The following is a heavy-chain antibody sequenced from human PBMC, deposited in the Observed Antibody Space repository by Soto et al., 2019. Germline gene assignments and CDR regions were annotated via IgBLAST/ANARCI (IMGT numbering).Heavy chain of an antibody. V-gene: IGHV5-51*01. Sequence: PGESLKISCEGSGYSFTNHWIGWVRQMPGKGLEWMGSIYPGDSETKYSPSFQGQVTISADRSVSTAYLQWSSLKASDTAIFYCILSAPGLRWFDPWGQGTLVTVSS. D-gene: IGHD6-13*01. CDR2: IYPGDSET. J-gene: IGHJ5*02. CDR3: ILSAPGLRWFDP. CDR1: GYSFTNHW.